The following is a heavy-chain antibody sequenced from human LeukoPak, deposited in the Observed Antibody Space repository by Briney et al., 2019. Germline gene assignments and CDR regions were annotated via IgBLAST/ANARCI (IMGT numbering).Heavy chain of an antibody. CDR1: GGSISSSSYY. V-gene: IGHV4-61*05. Sequence: SETLSLTCTVSGGSISSSSYYWGWIRQPPGKGLEWIGYIYYSGSTNYNPSLKSRVTISVDTSKNQFSLKLSSVTAADTAVYYCARAMEGDGYLDAFDIWGQGTMVTVSS. CDR2: IYYSGST. J-gene: IGHJ3*02. CDR3: ARAMEGDGYLDAFDI. D-gene: IGHD5-24*01.